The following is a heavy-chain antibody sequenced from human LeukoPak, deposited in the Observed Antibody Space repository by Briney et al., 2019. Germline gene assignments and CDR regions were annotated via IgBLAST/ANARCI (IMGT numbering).Heavy chain of an antibody. V-gene: IGHV3-9*01. J-gene: IGHJ4*02. CDR3: AKDLDSRGLYYFDY. D-gene: IGHD3-22*01. CDR1: GFTFDDYA. Sequence: PGGSLRFSCAASGFTFDDYAMHWGRQAPGKGLEWVSGISWNSGSIGYADSVKGRFTISRDNAKNSLYLQMNSLRAEDTALYYCAKDLDSRGLYYFDYWGQGTLVTVSS. CDR2: ISWNSGSI.